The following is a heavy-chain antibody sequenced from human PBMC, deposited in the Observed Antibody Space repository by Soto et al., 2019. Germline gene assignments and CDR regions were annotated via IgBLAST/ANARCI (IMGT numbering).Heavy chain of an antibody. V-gene: IGHV1-18*01. J-gene: IGHJ3*02. Sequence: QVPLVQSGAEVKKPGASVKVSCKASRYTFTTYGFSWVRQAPGQGLEWMGWISAHNDNARYAQKFQGRVTMTTDTSTSTAYMELRSLRSDDKAVYYCARDWGCSGGTCFDTFDIWGQGTMVTVSS. CDR2: ISAHNDNA. D-gene: IGHD2-15*01. CDR3: ARDWGCSGGTCFDTFDI. CDR1: RYTFTTYG.